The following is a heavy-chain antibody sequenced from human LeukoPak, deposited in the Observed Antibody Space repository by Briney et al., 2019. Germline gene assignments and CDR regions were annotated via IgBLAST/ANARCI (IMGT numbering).Heavy chain of an antibody. Sequence: GGSLRLSCAASGFSFSTYWMSWVRQAPGKGLEWVANIKPDRSEGYSVDSVKGRFTISRDNAKNSLYLQMNSLRAEDTAVYYCARGIVEFDYWGQGTLVTVSS. CDR1: GFSFSTYW. CDR2: IKPDRSEG. CDR3: ARGIVEFDY. V-gene: IGHV3-7*01. J-gene: IGHJ4*02. D-gene: IGHD1-26*01.